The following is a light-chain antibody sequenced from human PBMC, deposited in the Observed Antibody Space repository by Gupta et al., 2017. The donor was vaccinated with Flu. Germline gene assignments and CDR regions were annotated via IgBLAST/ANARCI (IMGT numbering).Light chain of an antibody. J-gene: IGKJ1*01. CDR2: AAS. CDR1: QEIRTY. CDR3: QHEDSFPGT. V-gene: IGKV1D-8*02. Sequence: PSFLSASAGDRVTISCQRSQEIRTYLAWYRQKPGKAPELLIYAASTGESGVPSSFSGSGSGTDFTLTISSRQSEDFATYYCQHEDSFPGTFGQGTKVEIK.